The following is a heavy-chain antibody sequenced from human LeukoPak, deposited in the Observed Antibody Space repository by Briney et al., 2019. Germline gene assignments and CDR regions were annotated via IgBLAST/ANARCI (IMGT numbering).Heavy chain of an antibody. CDR3: ARHYGP. Sequence: SETLSLTCTVSGASISSGTYSWSWIRQPPGEGLEWIGYIYHAGSTYYNPSLKSRVTISVDRSKNQFSLKLTSVTAAGTAVYYCARHYGPWGQGTLVTVSS. V-gene: IGHV4-30-2*01. D-gene: IGHD3-16*01. CDR1: GASISSGTYS. J-gene: IGHJ5*02. CDR2: IYHAGST.